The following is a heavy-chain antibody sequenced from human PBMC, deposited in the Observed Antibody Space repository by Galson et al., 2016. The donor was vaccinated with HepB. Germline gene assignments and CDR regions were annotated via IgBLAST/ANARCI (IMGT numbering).Heavy chain of an antibody. CDR2: ISGSGGST. J-gene: IGHJ6*02. D-gene: IGHD2-2*01. CDR1: GFTFNSYA. CDR3: AKGGVPAVYYYYYGMDV. V-gene: IGHV3-23*01. Sequence: SLRLSCAVSGFTFNSYAMTWVRQAPGKGLEWVSGISGSGGSTYYADSVKGRFTISRDNSKNTLYLQMNSLRAEDTADYYCAKGGVPAVYYYYYGMDVWGQGTTVTVSS.